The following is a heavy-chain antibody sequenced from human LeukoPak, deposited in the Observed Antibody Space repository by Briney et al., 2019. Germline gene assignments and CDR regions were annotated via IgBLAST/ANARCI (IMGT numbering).Heavy chain of an antibody. J-gene: IGHJ4*02. V-gene: IGHV4-59*01. D-gene: IGHD6-13*01. CDR3: ARDRGSSTWQFDY. Sequence: KPSETLSLTCTVSGGSISSYYWSWIRQPPGKGLEWIGYIYYTGSTNYNPSLKSRVTISVDTSKSQFSLKLSSVTAADTAVYYCARDRGSSTWQFDYWGQGTLVTVSS. CDR1: GGSISSYY. CDR2: IYYTGST.